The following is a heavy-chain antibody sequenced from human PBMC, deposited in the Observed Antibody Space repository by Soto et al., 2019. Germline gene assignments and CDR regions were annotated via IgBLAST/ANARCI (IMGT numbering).Heavy chain of an antibody. CDR3: ARTTVTTADDYYGMDV. J-gene: IGHJ6*02. V-gene: IGHV1-2*04. CDR1: GYTFTGYY. D-gene: IGHD4-17*01. Sequence: ASVKVSCKASGYTFTGYYMHWVRQAPGQGLEWMGWINPNSGGTNYAQKFQGWVTMARDTSISTAYMELSRLRSDDTAVYYCARTTVTTADDYYGMDVWGQGTTVTSP. CDR2: INPNSGGT.